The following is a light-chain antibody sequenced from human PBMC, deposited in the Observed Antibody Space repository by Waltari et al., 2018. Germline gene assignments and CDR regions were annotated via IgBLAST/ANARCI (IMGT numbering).Light chain of an antibody. V-gene: IGLV3-1*01. CDR1: KLGDNY. CDR3: QAWDSSTAVV. Sequence: SYELTQPPSVSVSPGQTASITCSGDKLGDNYACWYQQKPGQSPGLVIYQDSKRPPGIPDRFSGPNSGNTATLTISGTQAMDEADYYCQAWDSSTAVVFGGGTKLTVL. CDR2: QDS. J-gene: IGLJ2*01.